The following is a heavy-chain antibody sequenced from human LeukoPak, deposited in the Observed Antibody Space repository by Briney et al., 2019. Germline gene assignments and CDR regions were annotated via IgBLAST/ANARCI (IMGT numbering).Heavy chain of an antibody. J-gene: IGHJ5*02. D-gene: IGHD4-11*01. CDR3: ARRPSNHNWFDP. V-gene: IGHV4-34*01. CDR1: GGSFSGYY. CDR2: INHSGST. Sequence: SETLSLTCAVYGGSFSGYYWSWIRQPPGEGLEWIGEINHSGSTNYNPSLKSRVTISVDTSKNQFSLKLSSVTAADTAVHYCARRPSNHNWFDPWGQGTLVTVSS.